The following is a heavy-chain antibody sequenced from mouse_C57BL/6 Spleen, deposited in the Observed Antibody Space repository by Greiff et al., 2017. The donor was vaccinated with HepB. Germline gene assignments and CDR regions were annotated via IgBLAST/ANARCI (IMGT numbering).Heavy chain of an antibody. Sequence: DVQLQESGPGLVKPSPSLSLTCSVTGYSITSGYYWNWIRQRPGNKLEWMGYISYDGSNNYNPSLKNRISITRDTSKNQFFLKLNSVTTEDTATYYCARDHGSSYGYFDVWGTGTTVTVSS. D-gene: IGHD1-1*01. CDR1: GYSITSGYY. CDR3: ARDHGSSYGYFDV. J-gene: IGHJ1*03. V-gene: IGHV3-6*01. CDR2: ISYDGSN.